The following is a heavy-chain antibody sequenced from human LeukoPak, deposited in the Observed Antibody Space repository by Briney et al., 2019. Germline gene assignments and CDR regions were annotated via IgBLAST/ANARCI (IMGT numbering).Heavy chain of an antibody. CDR3: ASTYYYDSSGYYSQLNWFDP. V-gene: IGHV4-38-2*02. D-gene: IGHD3-22*01. J-gene: IGHJ5*02. CDR2: IYHSGST. CDR1: GYSISSGYY. Sequence: SETLSLTCTDSGYSISSGYYWGWIRQPPGKGLEWIGSIYHSGSTYYNPSLKSRVTISVDTSKNQFSLKLSSVTAADTAVYYCASTYYYDSSGYYSQLNWFDPWGQGTLVTVSS.